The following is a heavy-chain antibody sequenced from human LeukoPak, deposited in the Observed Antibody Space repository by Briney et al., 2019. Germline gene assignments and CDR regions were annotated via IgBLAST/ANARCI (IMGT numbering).Heavy chain of an antibody. D-gene: IGHD6-13*01. CDR1: GFTFSSYP. J-gene: IGHJ4*02. V-gene: IGHV3-23*01. Sequence: GGSLRLSCAASGFTFSSYPMTWVRQAPGKGLDLVSTIDTSGNTDYADSVKGRFTISRDNSRNTLYLQMNSLRAEDTAVYFCAKYSRPSSRVFDYWGQGTLAAVSP. CDR3: AKYSRPSSRVFDY. CDR2: IDTSGNT.